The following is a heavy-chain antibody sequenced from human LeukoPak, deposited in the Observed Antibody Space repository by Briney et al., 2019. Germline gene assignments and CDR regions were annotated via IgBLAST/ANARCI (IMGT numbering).Heavy chain of an antibody. D-gene: IGHD3-10*01. CDR1: GYTFTGYY. Sequence: ASVKVSCKASGYTFTGYYMNWVRQAPGQGLEWMGWITPNSGGTNYAQKFQGRVTMTRDTSISTAYMELSRLRSDDTAVYYCARGTMVISHFDFWGQGTPVTVSS. J-gene: IGHJ4*02. CDR3: ARGTMVISHFDF. V-gene: IGHV1-2*02. CDR2: ITPNSGGT.